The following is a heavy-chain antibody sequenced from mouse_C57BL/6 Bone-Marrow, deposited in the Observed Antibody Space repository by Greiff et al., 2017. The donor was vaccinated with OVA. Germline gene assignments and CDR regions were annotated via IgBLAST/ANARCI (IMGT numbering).Heavy chain of an antibody. Sequence: EVKLLESGGGLVKPGGSLKLSCAASGFTFSDYGMHWVRQAPEKGLEWVAYISSGSSTIYYADTVKGRFTISRDNAKNTLFLQMTSLRSEDTAMYYCARKVYYWWFYAMDYWGQGTSVTVSS. V-gene: IGHV5-17*01. CDR2: ISSGSSTI. CDR1: GFTFSDYG. CDR3: ARKVYYWWFYAMDY. J-gene: IGHJ4*01. D-gene: IGHD1-1*01.